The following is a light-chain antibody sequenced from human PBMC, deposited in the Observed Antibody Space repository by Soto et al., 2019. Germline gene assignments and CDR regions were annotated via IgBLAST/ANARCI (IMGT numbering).Light chain of an antibody. Sequence: EIVLTHSPATLSVSPGERATLSCRASQSVGSKLAWYQQRPGQPPRLLIYDASTKATDIPARFSGGGSGTDFTLTISSLQSEDFAVYYCQKYNNWPYTFGQGTKLQIK. J-gene: IGKJ2*01. CDR2: DAS. CDR1: QSVGSK. CDR3: QKYNNWPYT. V-gene: IGKV3-15*01.